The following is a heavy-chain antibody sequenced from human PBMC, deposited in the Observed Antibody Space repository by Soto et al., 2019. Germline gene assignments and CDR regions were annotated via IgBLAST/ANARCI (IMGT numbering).Heavy chain of an antibody. CDR3: ARTPMY. V-gene: IGHV4-30-2*01. Sequence: QLQLQESGSGLVKPSQTLSLTCAVSGGSISSGGYSWGWIRQAPGKGLEWIGYSYHSGGTNYNPSPKSRVTISVDRSKNQFSLKLSSVTAADTAVYYCARTPMYWGQGTLVTVSS. J-gene: IGHJ4*02. CDR1: GGSISSGGYS. CDR2: SYHSGGT.